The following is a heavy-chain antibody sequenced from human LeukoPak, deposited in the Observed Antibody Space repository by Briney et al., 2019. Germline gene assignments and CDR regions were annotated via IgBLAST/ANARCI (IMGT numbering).Heavy chain of an antibody. Sequence: SETLSLTCAVYSGSFSGYYWSWLRQPPGKGLEWIGEINHSGSTNYNPSLKSRVTISVDTSKNQFSLKLSSVTAADTAVYYCAGRGYYDSSGYYSVDYWGQGTLVTVSS. J-gene: IGHJ4*02. CDR1: SGSFSGYY. CDR2: INHSGST. CDR3: AGRGYYDSSGYYSVDY. V-gene: IGHV4-34*01. D-gene: IGHD3-22*01.